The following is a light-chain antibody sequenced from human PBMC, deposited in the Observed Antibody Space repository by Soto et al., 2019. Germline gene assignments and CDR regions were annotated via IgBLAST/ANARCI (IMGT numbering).Light chain of an antibody. V-gene: IGKV1-27*01. J-gene: IGKJ5*01. CDR2: SAS. CDR3: QKYNTVPAP. Sequence: DIQMTQSPPSLPASVGHRVTITCRASQGIGNSLAWYRQKPGTVPKLLIYSASTLQSGVQPRFSGSGPGTDFPLTISSLQREDVAAYYCQKYNTVPAPFGQGTRLESK. CDR1: QGIGNS.